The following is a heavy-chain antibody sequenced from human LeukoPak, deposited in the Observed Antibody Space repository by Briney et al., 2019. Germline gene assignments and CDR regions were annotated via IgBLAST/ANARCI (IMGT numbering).Heavy chain of an antibody. CDR3: VRKDFLRSRDSFDL. Sequence: PGGSLRLSCAASGFTFSSYAMSWVRQAPGKGLEWVSAISGSGGSTYYADSVKGRFTISRDNSKNTLYLQMNSLRAEDTALYYCVRKDFLRSRDSFDLWGQGTVVIVSS. CDR2: ISGSGGST. D-gene: IGHD3-3*01. CDR1: GFTFSSYA. V-gene: IGHV3-23*01. J-gene: IGHJ3*01.